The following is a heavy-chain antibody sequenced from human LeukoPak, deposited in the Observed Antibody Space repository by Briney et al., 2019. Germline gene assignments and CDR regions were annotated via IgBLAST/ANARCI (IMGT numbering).Heavy chain of an antibody. Sequence: SETLSLTCAVYGGSFSGYYWSWIRQPPGKGLEWIGEINHSGSTNYNPSLKSRVTISVDTSKNQFSLKLSSVTAADTAVYYCASVGDSSGFTYWGQGTLVTVSS. J-gene: IGHJ4*02. CDR3: ASVGDSSGFTY. V-gene: IGHV4-34*01. D-gene: IGHD3-22*01. CDR1: GGSFSGYY. CDR2: INHSGST.